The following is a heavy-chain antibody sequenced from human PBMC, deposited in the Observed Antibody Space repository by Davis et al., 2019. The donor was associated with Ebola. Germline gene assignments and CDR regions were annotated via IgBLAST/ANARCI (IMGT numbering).Heavy chain of an antibody. CDR1: GYTFTSYG. CDR3: ARAQFPTTSDH. CDR2: ISAYNGNT. Sequence: AASVKVSCKASGYTFTSYGISWVRQAPGQGLEWMGWISAYNGNTNYAQKLQGRVTMTTDTSTSTAYMELRSLRSDDTVVYYCARAQFPTTSDHWGQGTLVTVSS. D-gene: IGHD1-1*01. V-gene: IGHV1-18*01. J-gene: IGHJ4*02.